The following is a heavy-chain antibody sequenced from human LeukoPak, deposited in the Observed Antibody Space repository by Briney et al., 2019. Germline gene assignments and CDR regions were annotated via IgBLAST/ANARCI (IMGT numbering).Heavy chain of an antibody. CDR3: ASQRYYYDSSGYYMLGKDAFDI. V-gene: IGHV1-3*01. J-gene: IGHJ3*02. D-gene: IGHD3-22*01. CDR2: INAGNGNT. Sequence: ASVNVSCKASGYTFTSYGVSWVRQAPGQGLEWMGWINAGNGNTKYSQKFQGRVTITRDTSASTAYMELSSLRSEDTAVYYCASQRYYYDSSGYYMLGKDAFDIWGQGTMVTVSS. CDR1: GYTFTSYG.